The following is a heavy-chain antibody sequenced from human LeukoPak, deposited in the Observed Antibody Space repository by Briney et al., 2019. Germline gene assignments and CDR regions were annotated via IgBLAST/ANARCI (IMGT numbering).Heavy chain of an antibody. CDR2: ISSSGSTI. J-gene: IGHJ4*02. D-gene: IGHD4-11*01. Sequence: GGSLRLSCAASGFTFSSYEMNWVRQAPGKGLEWVSYISSSGSTIYYADSVKGRFTISRDNTKNSLYLQMNSLRAEDTAVYYCARVQYRLYEDYWGQGTLVTVSS. CDR3: ARVQYRLYEDY. V-gene: IGHV3-48*03. CDR1: GFTFSSYE.